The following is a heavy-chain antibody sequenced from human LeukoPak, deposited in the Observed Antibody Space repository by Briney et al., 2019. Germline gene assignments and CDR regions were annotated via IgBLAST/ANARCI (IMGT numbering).Heavy chain of an antibody. J-gene: IGHJ4*02. Sequence: PSQTLSLTCTVSGGSISSGDYYWSWIRQPPGKGLEWIGYIYYSGSTYYNPSLKSRVTISVDTSKNQFSLKLSSVTAADTVVYYCAREPTRSGYSYGYSWGQGTLVTVSS. CDR1: GGSISSGDYY. CDR2: IYYSGST. D-gene: IGHD5-18*01. V-gene: IGHV4-30-4*08. CDR3: AREPTRSGYSYGYS.